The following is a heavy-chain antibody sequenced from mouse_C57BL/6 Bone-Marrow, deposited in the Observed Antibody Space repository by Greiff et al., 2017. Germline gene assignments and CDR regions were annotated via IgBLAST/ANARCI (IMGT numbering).Heavy chain of an antibody. V-gene: IGHV1-81*01. J-gene: IGHJ2*01. Sequence: QVQLQQSGAELARPGASVQLSCKASGYTFTSYGISWVKQRTGQGLEWIGEIYPRSGNTYYNEKFKGKATLTADKSSSTAYIELRSLTSEDSAVYFCASLYGSSPFDYWGQGTTLTVSS. D-gene: IGHD1-1*01. CDR2: IYPRSGNT. CDR1: GYTFTSYG. CDR3: ASLYGSSPFDY.